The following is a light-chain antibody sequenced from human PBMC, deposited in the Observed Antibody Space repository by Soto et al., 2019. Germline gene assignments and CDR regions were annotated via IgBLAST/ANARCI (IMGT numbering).Light chain of an antibody. CDR3: QVWDSSTVV. CDR1: NIGSKN. CDR2: RDT. V-gene: IGLV3-9*01. Sequence: SYELTQPLSVSVALGQTARITCGGNNIGSKNVHWYRLNPGQAPVLVIYRDTNRPSGIPERFSGSNSGNTATLAISRAQAGDDADYYCQVWDSSTVVFGGGTQLTVL. J-gene: IGLJ2*01.